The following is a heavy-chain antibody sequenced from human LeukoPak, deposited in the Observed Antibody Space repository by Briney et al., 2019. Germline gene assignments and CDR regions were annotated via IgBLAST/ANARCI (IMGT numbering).Heavy chain of an antibody. J-gene: IGHJ4*02. CDR3: ARDKDVYFDY. CDR1: GFTFSTYR. V-gene: IGHV3-21*01. CDR2: ISSSSSYI. Sequence: GGSLRLSCVGTGFTFSTYRMNWVRQAPGKGLEWVSSISSSSSYIYYADSVKGRTTISRDNAKNSLYLQMNSLRVEDTAVYYCARDKDVYFDYWGQGTLVTVSS.